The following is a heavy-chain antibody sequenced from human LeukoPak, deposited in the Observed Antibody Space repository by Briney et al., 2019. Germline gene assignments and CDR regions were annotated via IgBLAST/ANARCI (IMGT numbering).Heavy chain of an antibody. J-gene: IGHJ5*02. D-gene: IGHD3-3*01. Sequence: ASVKVSCKASGYTFTSYYTHWVRQAPGQGLEWMGIINPSGGSTSYAQKFQGRVTMTRDTSTSTVYMELSSLRSEDTAVYYCARDRRRITIFGVVIQTHNWFDPWGQGTLVTVSS. CDR2: INPSGGST. CDR3: ARDRRRITIFGVVIQTHNWFDP. CDR1: GYTFTSYY. V-gene: IGHV1-46*01.